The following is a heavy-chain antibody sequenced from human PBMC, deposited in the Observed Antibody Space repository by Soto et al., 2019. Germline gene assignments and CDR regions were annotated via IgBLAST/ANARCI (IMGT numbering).Heavy chain of an antibody. Sequence: PSETLSLTCAFSGDSITSGGFSWSWIRQPPGKGLEWIGYIFQSGSTYYNPSLKSRVTISIDRSKNQFSLKLTSVTAADTAVYYCARGGDYYLDSWGQGTLVTVSS. V-gene: IGHV4-30-2*01. CDR1: GDSITSGGFS. CDR2: IFQSGST. CDR3: ARGGDYYLDS. D-gene: IGHD4-17*01. J-gene: IGHJ4*02.